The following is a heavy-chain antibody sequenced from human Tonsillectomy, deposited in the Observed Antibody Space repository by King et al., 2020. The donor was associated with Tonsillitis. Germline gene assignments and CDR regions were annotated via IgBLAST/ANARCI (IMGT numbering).Heavy chain of an antibody. V-gene: IGHV2-70*01. CDR2: IDWDDDK. CDR3: ARTTYNDFWSGYFDY. CDR1: GFSLSTSGMC. Sequence: QFTLKESGPALVKPTQTLTLTCTLSGFSLSTSGMCVSWLRQPPGKALEWLALIDWDDDKYYSTPLKTMLTISKDTSKNQVVLTMTNMDPVDTATYYCARTTYNDFWSGYFDYWGQGTLVTVSS. J-gene: IGHJ4*02. D-gene: IGHD3-3*01.